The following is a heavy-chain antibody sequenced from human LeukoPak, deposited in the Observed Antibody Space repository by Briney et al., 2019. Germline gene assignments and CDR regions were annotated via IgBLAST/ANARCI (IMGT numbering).Heavy chain of an antibody. Sequence: GGSLRLSCAASGFTVSSNYMSWVRQAPGKGLEWVSVIYSGGSTYYADSVKGRFTISRDNSKNTLYLQMNSLRAEDTAVYYCARDQGYSYGHSFDFWGQGTLVTVS. D-gene: IGHD5-18*01. CDR3: ARDQGYSYGHSFDF. CDR2: IYSGGST. V-gene: IGHV3-66*01. CDR1: GFTVSSNY. J-gene: IGHJ4*02.